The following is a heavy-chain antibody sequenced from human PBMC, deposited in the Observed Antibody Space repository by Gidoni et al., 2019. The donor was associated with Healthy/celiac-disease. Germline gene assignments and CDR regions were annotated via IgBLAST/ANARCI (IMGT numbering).Heavy chain of an antibody. CDR3: ARLIVVVPAATYNWFDP. D-gene: IGHD2-2*01. CDR2: IYYSGST. Sequence: QLQLQESGPGLVKPSETLSLTCTVSGGSISSSSYYWGWIRQPPGKGLEWIGSIYYSGSTYYNPSLKSRVTISVDTSKNQFSLKLSSVTAADTAVYYCARLIVVVPAATYNWFDPWGQGTLVTVSS. V-gene: IGHV4-39*01. J-gene: IGHJ5*02. CDR1: GGSISSSSYY.